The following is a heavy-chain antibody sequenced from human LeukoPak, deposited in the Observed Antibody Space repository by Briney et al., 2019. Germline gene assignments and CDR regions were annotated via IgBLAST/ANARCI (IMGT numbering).Heavy chain of an antibody. J-gene: IGHJ1*01. CDR3: ARGPLLRFLEWLPPQH. V-gene: IGHV1-18*01. Sequence: ASVTVSCKASGYTFTNYAITWVRQAPGQGLEWMGWISAYNGNTNYAQKLQGRVTMTTDTSTSTAYMELRSLRSEDTAVYYCARGPLLRFLEWLPPQHWGQGTLVTVSS. CDR2: ISAYNGNT. CDR1: GYTFTNYA. D-gene: IGHD3-3*01.